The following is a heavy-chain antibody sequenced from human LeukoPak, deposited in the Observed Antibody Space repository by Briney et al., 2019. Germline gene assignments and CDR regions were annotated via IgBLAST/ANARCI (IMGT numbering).Heavy chain of an antibody. Sequence: SETLSLTCTVSGDSISSRSYYWGWIRQPPGKGLEWIGSIYYSGSTYYNPSLKSRVTISVNTSKNQFSLKLSSVTAADTAVYYCARAYGAVGYWGQGTLVTVSS. V-gene: IGHV4-39*01. D-gene: IGHD4-17*01. CDR1: GDSISSRSYY. CDR2: IYYSGST. J-gene: IGHJ4*02. CDR3: ARAYGAVGY.